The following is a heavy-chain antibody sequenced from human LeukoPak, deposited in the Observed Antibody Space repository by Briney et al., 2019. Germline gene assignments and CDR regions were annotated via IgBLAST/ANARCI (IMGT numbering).Heavy chain of an antibody. CDR2: ISPNSGGT. J-gene: IGHJ5*02. V-gene: IGHV1-2*02. D-gene: IGHD2-2*02. Sequence: ASVKVSCKASGYTFTDYYIHWVRQAPGQGLEWMGWISPNSGGTNYAQKFQGRGTMTRDTSIDTAYMELSRLRSDDTAVYGCARAHCGSIGCYSGFDPWGQGTLVTVSS. CDR3: ARAHCGSIGCYSGFDP. CDR1: GYTFTDYY.